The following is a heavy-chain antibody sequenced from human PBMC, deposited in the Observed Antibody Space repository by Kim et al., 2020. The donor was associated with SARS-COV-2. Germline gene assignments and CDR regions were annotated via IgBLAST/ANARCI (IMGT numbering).Heavy chain of an antibody. CDR1: GFTFSSYW. J-gene: IGHJ5*02. CDR2: IKQDGSEK. D-gene: IGHD4-17*01. V-gene: IGHV3-7*01. CDR3: ARGDDYGDYGWFDP. Sequence: GGSLRLSCAASGFTFSSYWMSWVRQAPGKGLEWVANIKQDGSEKYYVDSVKGRFTISRDNAKNSLYLQMNSLRAEDTAVYYCARGDDYGDYGWFDPWGQGTLVTVSS.